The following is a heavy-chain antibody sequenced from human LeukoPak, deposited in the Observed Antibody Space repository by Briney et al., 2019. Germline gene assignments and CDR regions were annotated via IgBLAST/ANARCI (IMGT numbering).Heavy chain of an antibody. J-gene: IGHJ4*02. V-gene: IGHV3-7*01. Sequence: GGSLRLSCVASGITFSSSWMSWVRQAPGKGLEWVANIKQDGSEKYYVDSVKGRFTISRDNAKNSLYLQMNSLRAEDTAVYYCARVVPPLYYFDYWGQGTLVTVSS. CDR3: ARVVPPLYYFDY. D-gene: IGHD3-10*01. CDR2: IKQDGSEK. CDR1: GITFSSSW.